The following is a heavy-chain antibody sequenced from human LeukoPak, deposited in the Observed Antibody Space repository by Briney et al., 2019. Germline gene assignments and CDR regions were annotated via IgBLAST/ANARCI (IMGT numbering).Heavy chain of an antibody. Sequence: SGTLSLTCAVSGGSISSNNWWSWVRQPPGKGLEWIGEIYHSGSTNYNPSLKSRVTISVDKSKNQFSLNLSSVTAADTAVYYCARARYGSGSHDAFDIWGQGTMVTVSS. D-gene: IGHD3-10*01. CDR1: GGSISSNNW. CDR3: ARARYGSGSHDAFDI. CDR2: IYHSGST. J-gene: IGHJ3*02. V-gene: IGHV4-4*02.